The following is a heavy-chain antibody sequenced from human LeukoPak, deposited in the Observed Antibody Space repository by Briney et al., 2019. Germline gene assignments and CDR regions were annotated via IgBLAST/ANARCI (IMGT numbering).Heavy chain of an antibody. CDR3: AKGEDSGYGSFDY. V-gene: IGHV3-23*01. CDR2: ISGSGVSGSILSTNYAVTT. CDR1: GFTFSGYS. D-gene: IGHD5-12*01. Sequence: GGSLRLSCTASGFTFSGYSMNWIRQAPGKGLEWVSAISGSGVSGSILSTNYAVTTYSADSVKGRFTISRDNSKNTLYLQMNSLRTEDTAIYYCAKGEDSGYGSFDYWGQGTLVTVSS. J-gene: IGHJ4*02.